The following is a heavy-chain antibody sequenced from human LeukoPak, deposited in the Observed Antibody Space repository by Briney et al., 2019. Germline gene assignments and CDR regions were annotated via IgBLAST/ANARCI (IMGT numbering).Heavy chain of an antibody. Sequence: PSETLSLTCAVYGGSFSAHYWSWIRQPPGKGPEWIGEINHSGSTNYNPSLKSRVTISVDTSKNQFSLKLSSVTAADTAVYYCARHRVGYSSSWYVYWGQGTLVTVSP. D-gene: IGHD6-13*01. CDR2: INHSGST. CDR1: GGSFSAHY. J-gene: IGHJ4*02. CDR3: ARHRVGYSSSWYVY. V-gene: IGHV4-34*01.